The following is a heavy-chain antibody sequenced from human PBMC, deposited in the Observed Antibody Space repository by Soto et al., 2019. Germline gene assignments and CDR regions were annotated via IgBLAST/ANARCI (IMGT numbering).Heavy chain of an antibody. CDR1: GYTFATYG. Sequence: QVQLVQSGAEVKKPGASVKVSCRASGYTFATYGISWVRQAPGQGLEWMGWISGYNGNTNYAQKFQGRVTMTTDTSTSTAYMEMRRLRYDDTAVYYCARGTSVDYWGQGNQVTVSS. CDR2: ISGYNGNT. CDR3: ARGTSVDY. J-gene: IGHJ4*02. V-gene: IGHV1-18*01.